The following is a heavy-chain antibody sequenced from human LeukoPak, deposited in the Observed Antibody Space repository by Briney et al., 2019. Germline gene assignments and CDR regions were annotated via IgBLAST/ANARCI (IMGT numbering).Heavy chain of an antibody. CDR2: ISAYNGNT. Sequence: GASVKVSCKASGYTFTSYGISWVRQAPGQGLEWMGWISAYNGNTNYAQKLQGRVTMTTDTSTSTAYMELRSLRSDDTAVYYCARYNWRVGATRANFDYWGQGTLVTVSS. J-gene: IGHJ4*02. D-gene: IGHD1-26*01. V-gene: IGHV1-18*01. CDR3: ARYNWRVGATRANFDY. CDR1: GYTFTSYG.